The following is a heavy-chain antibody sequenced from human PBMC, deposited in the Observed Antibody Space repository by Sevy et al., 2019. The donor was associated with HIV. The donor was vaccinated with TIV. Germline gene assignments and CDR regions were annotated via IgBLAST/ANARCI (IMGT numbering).Heavy chain of an antibody. Sequence: GGSLRLSCAASGFTFSSYAMSWVRQAPGKGLEWASGISGSGGSTYYADSVKGRFTISRDNSKNTLYLQMNSLRAEDTAVYYCAKVVAAPPGFDYWGQGTLVTVSS. J-gene: IGHJ4*02. CDR3: AKVVAAPPGFDY. V-gene: IGHV3-23*01. CDR1: GFTFSSYA. CDR2: ISGSGGST. D-gene: IGHD6-13*01.